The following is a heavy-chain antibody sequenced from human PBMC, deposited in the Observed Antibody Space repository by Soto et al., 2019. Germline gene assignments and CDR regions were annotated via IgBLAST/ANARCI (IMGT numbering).Heavy chain of an antibody. CDR3: VAGHLVAAADYFDY. CDR1: GFTFTSSA. V-gene: IGHV1-58*01. Sequence: SVKVSCKASGFTFTSSAVQWVRQARGQRLEWIGWIVVGSGNTNYAQKFQERVTITRDMSTSTAYMELSSLRSEDTAVYYCVAGHLVAAADYFDYWGQGTLVTVSS. CDR2: IVVGSGNT. D-gene: IGHD6-13*01. J-gene: IGHJ4*02.